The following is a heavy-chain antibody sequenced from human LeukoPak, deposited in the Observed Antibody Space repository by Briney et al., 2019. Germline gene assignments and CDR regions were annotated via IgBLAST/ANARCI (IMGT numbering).Heavy chain of an antibody. V-gene: IGHV4-38-2*02. J-gene: IGHJ3*02. CDR1: GYSISSGYY. CDR2: IYHSGST. D-gene: IGHD1-7*01. CDR3: ATPGVELELLSVRAFDI. Sequence: PSETLSLTCTVSGYSISSGYYWGWIRPPPGKGLEWIGSIYHSGSTYYNPSLKSRVTISGDTSKNQFSLKLNSVTAADTAVYYCATPGVELELLSVRAFDIWGQGTMVTVSS.